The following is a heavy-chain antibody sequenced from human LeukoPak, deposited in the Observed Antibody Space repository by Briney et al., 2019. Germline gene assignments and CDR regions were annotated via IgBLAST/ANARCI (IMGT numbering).Heavy chain of an antibody. CDR3: ARVLVVVTAVGWRRESDAFDI. J-gene: IGHJ3*02. D-gene: IGHD2-21*02. Sequence: PSETLSLTCTVSGGSISSSSYYWGWIRQPPGKGLEWIGSIYYSGSTYYNPSLKSRVTISVDTSKNQFSLKLSSVTAADTAVYYCARVLVVVTAVGWRRESDAFDIWGQGTMVTVSS. V-gene: IGHV4-39*07. CDR1: GGSISSSSYY. CDR2: IYYSGST.